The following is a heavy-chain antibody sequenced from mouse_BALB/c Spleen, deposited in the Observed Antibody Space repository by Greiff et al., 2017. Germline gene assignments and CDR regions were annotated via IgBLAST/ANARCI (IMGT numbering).Heavy chain of an antibody. D-gene: IGHD2-4*01. V-gene: IGHV1-54*01. CDR2: INPGSGGT. CDR1: GYAFTNYL. Sequence: QVQLKQSGAELVRPGTSVKVSCKASGYAFTNYLIEWVQQRPGQGLEWIGVINPGSGGTNYNEKFKGKATLTADKSTSTAYMQLSSLTSDDSAVYFCARSGDYGRGAMDYWGQGTSVTVSS. J-gene: IGHJ4*01. CDR3: ARSGDYGRGAMDY.